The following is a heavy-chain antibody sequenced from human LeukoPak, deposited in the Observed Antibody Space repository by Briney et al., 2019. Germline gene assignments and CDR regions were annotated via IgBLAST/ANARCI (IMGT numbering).Heavy chain of an antibody. J-gene: IGHJ4*02. V-gene: IGHV1-2*02. D-gene: IGHD1-26*01. CDR2: INPNSGDT. CDR3: ASWTVKSGSYSGY. CDR1: GYTFTGYY. Sequence: ASVKVSCTASGYTFTGYYMHWVRQAPGQGLEWMGWINPNSGDTNYAQKFQGRVTLTRDTSISTAYMELSRLRSDDTAVYYCASWTVKSGSYSGYWGQGTLVTVSS.